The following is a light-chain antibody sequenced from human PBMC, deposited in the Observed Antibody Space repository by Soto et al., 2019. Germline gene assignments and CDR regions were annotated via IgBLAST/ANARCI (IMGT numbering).Light chain of an antibody. V-gene: IGKV1-39*01. CDR2: LAS. J-gene: IGKJ1*01. CDR1: QSISNY. CDR3: QQSYSTPPT. Sequence: DIQMTQSPSSLSATLGDRVTITFRASQSISNYVNWYQQKPGKAPKLLINLASSLQSGVPSRFSGSGSGTDFTLTISSLQPEDFATYYCQQSYSTPPTFGQGTKVDIK.